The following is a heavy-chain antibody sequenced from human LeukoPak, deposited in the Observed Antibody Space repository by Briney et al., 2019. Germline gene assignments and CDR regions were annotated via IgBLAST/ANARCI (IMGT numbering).Heavy chain of an antibody. Sequence: TSETLSLTCTVSGGSISSYYWSWIRQPPGKGLEWIGYIYYSGSTNYNPSLKSRVTISVDTSKNQFSLKLSSVTAADTAVYYCARATYDSSGYYSWLFDYWGQGTLVTVSS. V-gene: IGHV4-59*01. J-gene: IGHJ4*02. D-gene: IGHD3-22*01. CDR2: IYYSGST. CDR3: ARATYDSSGYYSWLFDY. CDR1: GGSISSYY.